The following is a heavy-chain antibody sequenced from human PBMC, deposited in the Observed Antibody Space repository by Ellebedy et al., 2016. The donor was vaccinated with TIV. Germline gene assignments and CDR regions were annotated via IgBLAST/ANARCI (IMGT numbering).Heavy chain of an antibody. V-gene: IGHV4-39*01. J-gene: IGHJ5*02. D-gene: IGHD3-10*01. CDR1: GGSINSSGYY. Sequence: MPSETLSLTCNVSGGSINSSGYYWGWIRQAPGKGLEWIGSVYYSGYTYYNPSLKSRVALSVDTSKNQFFLQLRSVTAADTAVYSCARLFVVRGASRPFDPWGQGTLVTVSS. CDR3: ARLFVVRGASRPFDP. CDR2: VYYSGYT.